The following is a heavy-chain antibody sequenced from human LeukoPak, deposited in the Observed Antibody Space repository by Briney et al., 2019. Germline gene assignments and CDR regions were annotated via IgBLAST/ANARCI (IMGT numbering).Heavy chain of an antibody. CDR2: IYPGDSDT. V-gene: IGHV5-51*01. CDR1: GSIFTSYW. Sequence: GASLQISCKGSGSIFTSYWIGWVRPLPGKGLEWMGIIYPGDSDTRYSPSFQGQVTISADKSISTAYLQWSSLKASDTAMYYCARLESGSYYLHFDYWGQGTLVTVSS. CDR3: ARLESGSYYLHFDY. D-gene: IGHD1-26*01. J-gene: IGHJ4*02.